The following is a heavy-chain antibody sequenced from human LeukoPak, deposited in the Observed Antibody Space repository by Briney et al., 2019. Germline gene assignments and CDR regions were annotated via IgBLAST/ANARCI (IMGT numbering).Heavy chain of an antibody. J-gene: IGHJ4*02. Sequence: TGGSLRLSCGASGSSFSEYWMSWVRQAPGKGLEWVANIKYDGSDKNYVESVKGRFIISRDNAEKAVYLQMNSLRVDDTAVYYCVRGAEWRDYWGQGTLVTVSS. CDR2: IKYDGSDK. D-gene: IGHD3-3*01. CDR1: GSSFSEYW. V-gene: IGHV3-7*01. CDR3: VRGAEWRDY.